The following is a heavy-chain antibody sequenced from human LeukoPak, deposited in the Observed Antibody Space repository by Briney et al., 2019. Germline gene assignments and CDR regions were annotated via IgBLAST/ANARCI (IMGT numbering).Heavy chain of an antibody. Sequence: SETLSLTCTVSGGSISSYYWSWIRQPPGKGLEWIGYIYYSGSTNYNPSLKSRVTISVDTSKNQFSLKLSSVTAADTAVYYCARDRPGGYSYGFDYWGQGTLVTVSS. D-gene: IGHD5-18*01. J-gene: IGHJ4*02. CDR1: GGSISSYY. CDR3: ARDRPGGYSYGFDY. CDR2: IYYSGST. V-gene: IGHV4-59*01.